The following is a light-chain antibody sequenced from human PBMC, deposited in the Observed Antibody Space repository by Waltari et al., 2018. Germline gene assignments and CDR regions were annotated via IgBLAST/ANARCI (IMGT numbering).Light chain of an antibody. J-gene: IGLJ2*01. CDR3: QAWDSSTVI. CDR1: TLGAKY. Sequence: GQTATITCSGATLGAKYASWYQQRPGQSPVVVIYQDFKRPSGIPERFSGSNSGNTATLTISGTQATDEADYYCQAWDSSTVIFGGGTKLTVL. V-gene: IGLV3-1*01. CDR2: QDF.